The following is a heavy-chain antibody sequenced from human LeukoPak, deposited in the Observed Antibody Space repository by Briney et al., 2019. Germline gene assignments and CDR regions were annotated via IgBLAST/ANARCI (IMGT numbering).Heavy chain of an antibody. CDR1: GYSFTGYY. CDR3: ARDGVEMATTGLYYYYYYMDA. D-gene: IGHD5-24*01. CDR2: INSNSGGT. J-gene: IGHJ6*03. Sequence: GASVKVSCKASGYSFTGYYMHWVRQAPGQGLEWMGWINSNSGGTNYAQKFQGRVTMTRDTSISTAYMELSRPRSDDMAVYYCARDGVEMATTGLYYYYYYMDAWGKGTTVTVSS. V-gene: IGHV1-2*02.